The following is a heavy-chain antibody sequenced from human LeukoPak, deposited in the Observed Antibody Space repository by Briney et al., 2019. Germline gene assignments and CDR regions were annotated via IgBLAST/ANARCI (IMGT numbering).Heavy chain of an antibody. V-gene: IGHV3-30*02. CDR2: IRYDGSYK. CDR1: GFIFSSYG. CDR3: TVVKEDGFDP. D-gene: IGHD4-23*01. J-gene: IGHJ5*02. Sequence: GGSLRLSCAASGFIFSSYGMHWVRQAPGKGLEWVAFIRYDGSYKYHADSVKGRFTISRDNAKNSLYLQMNSLRAEDTAVYYCTVVKEDGFDPWGQGTLVTVSS.